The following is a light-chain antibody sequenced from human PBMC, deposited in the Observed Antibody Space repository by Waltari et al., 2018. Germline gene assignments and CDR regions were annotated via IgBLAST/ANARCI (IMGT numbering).Light chain of an antibody. Sequence: EIVMTQSPATLSVSPGERATLSCRASQTVSSDLAWYQQKPGQTPRLPIYGASTRATGIPARFSGSGSGTEFTLTISSLQSEDFAVYYCQQYNSWPPKYTFGQGTKLEIK. CDR3: QQYNSWPPKYT. V-gene: IGKV3-15*01. CDR1: QTVSSD. J-gene: IGKJ2*01. CDR2: GAS.